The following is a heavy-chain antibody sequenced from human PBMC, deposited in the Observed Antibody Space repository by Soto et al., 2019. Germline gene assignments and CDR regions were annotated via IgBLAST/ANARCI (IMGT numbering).Heavy chain of an antibody. CDR1: GFTFSSYA. CDR3: AKVRGMVRGVIITKSQRAGPTNWFDP. V-gene: IGHV3-23*01. Sequence: GGSLRLSCAASGFTFSSYAMSWVRQAPGKGLEWVSAISGSGGSTYYADSVKGRFTISRDNSKNTLYLQMNSLRAEDTAVYYCAKVRGMVRGVIITKSQRAGPTNWFDPWGQGTLVTVSS. D-gene: IGHD3-10*01. J-gene: IGHJ5*02. CDR2: ISGSGGST.